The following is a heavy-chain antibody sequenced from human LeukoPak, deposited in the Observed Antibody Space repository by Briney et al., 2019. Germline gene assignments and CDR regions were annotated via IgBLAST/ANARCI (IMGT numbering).Heavy chain of an antibody. J-gene: IGHJ6*02. CDR3: ARSSILNGMDV. V-gene: IGHV5-51*01. CDR1: GYSINNYW. CDR2: IYPGDSDT. Sequence: GESLQISCKGSGYSINNYWIGWVRQMPGKGLEWMGIIYPGDSDTRYSPSFQGQVTMSADKSISTAYLQWSSLKASDTARYYCARSSILNGMDVWGQGTTVTVSS. D-gene: IGHD5/OR15-5a*01.